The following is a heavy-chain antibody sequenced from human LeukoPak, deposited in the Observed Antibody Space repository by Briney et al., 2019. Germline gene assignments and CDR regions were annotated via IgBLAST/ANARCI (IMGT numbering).Heavy chain of an antibody. Sequence: GGSLRLSCAASGFTFSSYAMGWVRQAPGKGLEWVSAISGSGGSTYYADSVKGRFTISRDNSKNTLYLQMNSLRAEDTAVYYCAKQGDSSGWYSGEDVWGQGTTVTVSS. D-gene: IGHD6-19*01. J-gene: IGHJ6*02. V-gene: IGHV3-23*01. CDR3: AKQGDSSGWYSGEDV. CDR2: ISGSGGST. CDR1: GFTFSSYA.